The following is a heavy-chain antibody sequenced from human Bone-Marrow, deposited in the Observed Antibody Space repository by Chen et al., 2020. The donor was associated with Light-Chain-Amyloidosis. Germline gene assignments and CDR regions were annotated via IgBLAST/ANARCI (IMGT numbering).Heavy chain of an antibody. CDR2: INPKRGDT. Sequence: QVQLVQSGAEVKKPGASVKVSCKASGYTFTGYYMHWVRQAPGQGLEWMGSINPKRGDTNYAQNFQRRVTMTRDTSISTVYMELSRLRSDYTAVYYCARNYREQGWYSSSWDTDYWGQGTLVTVSS. J-gene: IGHJ4*02. CDR1: GYTFTGYY. CDR3: ARNYREQGWYSSSWDTDY. D-gene: IGHD6-13*01. V-gene: IGHV1-2*02.